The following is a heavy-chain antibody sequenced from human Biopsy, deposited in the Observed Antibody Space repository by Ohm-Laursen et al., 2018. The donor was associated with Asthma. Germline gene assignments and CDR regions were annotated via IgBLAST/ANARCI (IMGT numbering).Heavy chain of an antibody. Sequence: SLRLSCSASGFAVSRDHMFWVRQAPGKGLEWVSVIYSGGTSHTADSVRGRFTVSRDNSKNTLYLQISSLRAEDTAVYYCAKHQLVRYLDYWGQGTLVTVSS. D-gene: IGHD6-13*01. J-gene: IGHJ4*02. CDR1: GFAVSRDH. CDR2: IYSGGTS. CDR3: AKHQLVRYLDY. V-gene: IGHV3-66*04.